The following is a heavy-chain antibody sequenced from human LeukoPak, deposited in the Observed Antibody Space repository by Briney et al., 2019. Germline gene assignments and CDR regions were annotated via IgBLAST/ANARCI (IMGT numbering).Heavy chain of an antibody. V-gene: IGHV4-4*09. J-gene: IGHJ4*02. CDR2: IYTSGST. Sequence: SETLSLTCTVSGGSISSYYWIWIRQPPGKGLEWIGYIYTSGSTNYNPSLKSRVTIPVDTSKNQFSLKLSSVTAADTAVYYCASRVPYYDSSGYYYSVFDYWGQGTLVTVSS. D-gene: IGHD3-22*01. CDR3: ASRVPYYDSSGYYYSVFDY. CDR1: GGSISSYY.